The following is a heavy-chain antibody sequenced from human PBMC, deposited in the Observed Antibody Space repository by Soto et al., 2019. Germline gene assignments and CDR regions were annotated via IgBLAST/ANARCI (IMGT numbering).Heavy chain of an antibody. CDR2: IIPIFGTA. J-gene: IGHJ6*02. CDR3: ARGGAARPYYYYYGMDV. Sequence: SVKVSCKASGGTFSSYSISWVRQAPGQGLEWMGGIIPIFGTANYAQKFQGRVTITADESTSTAYMELSSLRSEDTAVYYCARGGAARPYYYYYGMDVWGQGTTVTVSS. CDR1: GGTFSSYS. D-gene: IGHD6-6*01. V-gene: IGHV1-69*13.